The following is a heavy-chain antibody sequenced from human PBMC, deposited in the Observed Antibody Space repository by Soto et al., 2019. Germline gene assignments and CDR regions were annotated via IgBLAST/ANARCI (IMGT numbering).Heavy chain of an antibody. CDR3: ARDVAHNCTSTSCYGPGNYYYYMDV. CDR2: IYSAGST. D-gene: IGHD2-2*01. Sequence: GGSLRLSCAASGFTVSSNYMSWVRQAPGKGLEWVSVIYSAGSTYYADSVKGRFTISRDNSKNTLYLQMNSLRAEDTAVYYWARDVAHNCTSTSCYGPGNYYYYMDVWGKGTTVTVSS. CDR1: GFTVSSNY. J-gene: IGHJ6*03. V-gene: IGHV3-66*01.